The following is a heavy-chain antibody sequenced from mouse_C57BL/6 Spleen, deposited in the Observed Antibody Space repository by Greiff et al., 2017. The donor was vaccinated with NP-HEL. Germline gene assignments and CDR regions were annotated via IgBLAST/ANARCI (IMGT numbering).Heavy chain of an antibody. D-gene: IGHD1-1*01. CDR1: GFSLTSYG. Sequence: VNVVESGPGLVAPSQSLSITCTVSGFSLTSYGVDWVRQPPGKGLEWLGVIWGGGSTNYNSALMSRLSISKDNSKSPVFLKMNSLQTDDTAMYYGAKHGTTVVKDDYAMDYWGQGTSVTVSS. V-gene: IGHV2-9*01. CDR3: AKHGTTVVKDDYAMDY. J-gene: IGHJ4*01. CDR2: IWGGGST.